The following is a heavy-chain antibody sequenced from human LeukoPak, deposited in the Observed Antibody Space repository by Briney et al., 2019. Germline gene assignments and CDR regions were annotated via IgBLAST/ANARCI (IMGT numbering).Heavy chain of an antibody. CDR1: GYTFTAYY. J-gene: IGHJ4*02. D-gene: IGHD3-16*01. CDR3: ARGPGNYEAYFDY. Sequence: ASVKVSCKASGYTFTAYYIHWVRQAPGQGLEWMGWINPNSGGTNYAQKFQGRVTMTRDTSISTAYMELSRLRSDDTAVYYCARGPGNYEAYFDYWGQGTLVTVSS. CDR2: INPNSGGT. V-gene: IGHV1-2*02.